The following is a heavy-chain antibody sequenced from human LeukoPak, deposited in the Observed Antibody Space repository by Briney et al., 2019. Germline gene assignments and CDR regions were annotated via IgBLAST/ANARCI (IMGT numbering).Heavy chain of an antibody. CDR1: GFTFNNYN. CDR3: ARPGIAVAGEFFDY. D-gene: IGHD6-19*01. Sequence: GGSLRLSCEASGFTFNNYNMNWVRQAPGKGLEWVSSISRSSVDIYYADSVSGRFTISRDNAKSSLYLQLNSLRAEDTAVYYCARPGIAVAGEFFDYWGQGTLVTVSS. CDR2: ISRSSVDI. J-gene: IGHJ4*02. V-gene: IGHV3-21*01.